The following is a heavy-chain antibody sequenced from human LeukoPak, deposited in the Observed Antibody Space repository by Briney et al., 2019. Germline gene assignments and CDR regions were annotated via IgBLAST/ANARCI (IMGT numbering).Heavy chain of an antibody. J-gene: IGHJ4*02. CDR2: IIPIFGTA. Sequence: SVKVSCKASGGTFSSYAISWVRQAPGQGLEWMGRIIPIFGTANYAQKFQGRVTITTDESTSTAYMELSSLRSDDTAVYYCARGPPYVWGSYRYDYWGQGTLVAVSS. D-gene: IGHD3-16*02. CDR1: GGTFSSYA. CDR3: ARGPPYVWGSYRYDY. V-gene: IGHV1-69*05.